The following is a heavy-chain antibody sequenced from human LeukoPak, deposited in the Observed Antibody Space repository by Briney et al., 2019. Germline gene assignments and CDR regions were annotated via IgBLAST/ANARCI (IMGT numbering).Heavy chain of an antibody. Sequence: GRSLRLSCAASGFTFSSYGMHWVRQAPGKGLEWVAFIRYDGSNKYYADSVKGRFTISRDNSKNTLYLQMNSLRAEDTAVYYCAKSNFWSGYYTDAFDIWGQGTMVTVSS. CDR1: GFTFSSYG. CDR2: IRYDGSNK. D-gene: IGHD3-3*01. J-gene: IGHJ3*02. V-gene: IGHV3-30*02. CDR3: AKSNFWSGYYTDAFDI.